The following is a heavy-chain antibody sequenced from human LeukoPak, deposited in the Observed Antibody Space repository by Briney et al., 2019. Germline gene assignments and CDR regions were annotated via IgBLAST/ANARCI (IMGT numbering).Heavy chain of an antibody. V-gene: IGHV3-23*01. CDR2: ISGSGGST. CDR1: GFTFSSYA. J-gene: IGHJ4*02. CDR3: AKVEDFWSGYYVDY. Sequence: GGSLRLSCAASGFTFSSYAMSWVRQAPGKGLEWVSAISGSGGSTYYADSVKGRFTIPRDNSKNTLYLQMNSLRAEDTAVYYCAKVEDFWSGYYVDYWGQGTLVTVSS. D-gene: IGHD3-3*01.